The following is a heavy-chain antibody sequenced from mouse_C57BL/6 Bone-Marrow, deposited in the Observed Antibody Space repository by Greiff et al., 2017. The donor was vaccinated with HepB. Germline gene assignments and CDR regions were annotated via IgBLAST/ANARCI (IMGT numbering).Heavy chain of an antibody. V-gene: IGHV1-81*01. CDR1: GYTFTSYG. D-gene: IGHD1-1*02. CDR2: IYPRSGNT. J-gene: IGHJ2*01. Sequence: VQLQQSGAELARPGASVKLSCKASGYTFTSYGISWVKQRTGQGLEWIGEIYPRSGNTYYNEKFKGKATLTADKSSSTAYMLLSSLTSEDSAVYFCARWCGNYFDYWGQGTTLTVSS. CDR3: ARWCGNYFDY.